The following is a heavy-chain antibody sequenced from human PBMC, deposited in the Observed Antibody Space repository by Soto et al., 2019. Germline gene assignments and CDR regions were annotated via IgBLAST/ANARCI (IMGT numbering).Heavy chain of an antibody. J-gene: IGHJ5*02. CDR3: ARSYGSGNYYGVPSNWFDP. CDR1: GGSISNYY. V-gene: IGHV4-59*06. Sequence: SETLSLTCSVSGGSISNYYWHWIRQNPGKGLEWIGYIYHSGSTYYNPSLESRVNISLDTSKNHFSLKLSSVTAADTAVYYCARSYGSGNYYGVPSNWFDPWGQGTLVTVSS. D-gene: IGHD3-10*01. CDR2: IYHSGST.